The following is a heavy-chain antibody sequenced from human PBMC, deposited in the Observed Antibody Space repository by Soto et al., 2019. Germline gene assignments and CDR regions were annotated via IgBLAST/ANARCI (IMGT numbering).Heavy chain of an antibody. CDR2: INAGNGNT. D-gene: IGHD3-22*01. CDR3: ARGGYYYDSSGSPYFDY. J-gene: IGHJ4*02. Sequence: QVQVVQSGAEEKKPGASVKVSCKASGYTFISYAIHWVRQAPGQRLEWMGWINAGNGNTKYSQKFQGRVTITRDTSASTDYMELSGLSSEDTAVYYCARGGYYYDSSGSPYFDYWGQGTLVTVSS. V-gene: IGHV1-3*05. CDR1: GYTFISYA.